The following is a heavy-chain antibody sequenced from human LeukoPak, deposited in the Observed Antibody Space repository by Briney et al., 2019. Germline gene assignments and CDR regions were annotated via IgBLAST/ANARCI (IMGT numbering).Heavy chain of an antibody. V-gene: IGHV3-23*01. D-gene: IGHD6-13*01. J-gene: IGHJ4*02. CDR3: AKYRNSWHSTGPFDY. CDR2: ISAGGGTT. CDR1: GFSFNIYA. Sequence: SGGSLRLSCAASGFSFNIYAMTWVRQPPGKGLEWVSSISAGGGTTDYADSVKGRLTISRDFSKNTLYLQMNSLRADDTAVYYCAKYRNSWHSTGPFDYWGQGTLVTVSS.